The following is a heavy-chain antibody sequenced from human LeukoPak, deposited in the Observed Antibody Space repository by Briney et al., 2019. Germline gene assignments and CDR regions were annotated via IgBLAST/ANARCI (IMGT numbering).Heavy chain of an antibody. J-gene: IGHJ4*02. CDR2: INPNSGGT. V-gene: IGHV1-2*02. D-gene: IGHD2-2*01. Sequence: ASVKVSCKASGYTFTGYYMHWVRQAPGQGLEWMGWINPNSGGTNYAQKFQGRVTMTRDTSISAAYMELSRLRSDDTAVYYCAPSSRRTATFDNWGQGTLVTVSS. CDR1: GYTFTGYY. CDR3: APSSRRTATFDN.